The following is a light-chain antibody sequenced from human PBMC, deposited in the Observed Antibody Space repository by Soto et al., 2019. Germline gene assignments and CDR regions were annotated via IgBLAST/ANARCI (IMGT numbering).Light chain of an antibody. CDR3: QQYGSSPSIT. V-gene: IGKV3-15*01. J-gene: IGKJ5*01. CDR1: QSVSSS. Sequence: TPYRSTRCIYPREIATLSSSVSQSVSSSLAWYQQKPGQAPRLLIFGASTTVSGFPARFSGSGSGTEFTLTITSLQSEDFAVYYCQQYGSSPSITFGQGTRLEIK. CDR2: GAS.